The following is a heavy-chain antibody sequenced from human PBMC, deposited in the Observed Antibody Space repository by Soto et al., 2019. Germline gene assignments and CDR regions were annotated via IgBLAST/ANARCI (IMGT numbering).Heavy chain of an antibody. CDR1: GYTFTGYY. CDR3: AREKSDYYGSGSYYSHFDY. D-gene: IGHD3-10*01. V-gene: IGHV1-2*02. J-gene: IGHJ4*02. Sequence: GASVKVSCKASGYTFTGYYMHWVRQAPGQGLEWMGWINPNSGGTNYAQKFQGRVTMTRDTSISTAYMELSRLRSDDTAVYYCAREKSDYYGSGSYYSHFDYWGQGTLVTVSS. CDR2: INPNSGGT.